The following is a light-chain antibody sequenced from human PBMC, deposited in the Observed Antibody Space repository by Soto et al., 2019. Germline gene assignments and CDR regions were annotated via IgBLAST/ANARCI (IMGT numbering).Light chain of an antibody. Sequence: QSALTQPASVSGSPGQSITISCTGTSSDVGGYNYVSWYQQHPGKAPKLMIYEVSNRPSGVSNHFSGSKSGNTASLTISGLQAEDEADYYCSSYTSSSTPLYVFGTGTQLTVL. V-gene: IGLV2-14*01. J-gene: IGLJ1*01. CDR1: SSDVGGYNY. CDR3: SSYTSSSTPLYV. CDR2: EVS.